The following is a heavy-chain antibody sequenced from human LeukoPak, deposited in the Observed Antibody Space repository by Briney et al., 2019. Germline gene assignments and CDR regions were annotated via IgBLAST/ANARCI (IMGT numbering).Heavy chain of an antibody. J-gene: IGHJ6*03. CDR3: AGGVTTLRYYMDV. CDR2: IYYSGST. CDR1: GGSISSYY. Sequence: PSETLSLTCTVSGGSISSYYWSWIRQPPGKGLEWIGYIYYSGSTNYNPSLKSRVIISVDTSKNQFSLKLSSVTAADTAVYYCAGGVTTLRYYMDVWGKGTTVTVSS. V-gene: IGHV4-59*01. D-gene: IGHD1-14*01.